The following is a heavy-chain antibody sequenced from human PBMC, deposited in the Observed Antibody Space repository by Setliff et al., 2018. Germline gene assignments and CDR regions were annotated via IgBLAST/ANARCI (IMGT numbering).Heavy chain of an antibody. CDR3: VAVRWEYPTV. V-gene: IGHV3-74*01. D-gene: IGHD1-26*01. CDR1: GFSFSSYW. CDR2: INSDGSGT. J-gene: IGHJ4*02. Sequence: PGGSLRLSCTDSGFSFSSYWMHWVRQAPGKGPVWLSHINSDGSGTSYADSVKGRFTISRDNAKNTVYLQMNGLRAEDTAVFYCVAVRWEYPTVWGQGIQVTVSS.